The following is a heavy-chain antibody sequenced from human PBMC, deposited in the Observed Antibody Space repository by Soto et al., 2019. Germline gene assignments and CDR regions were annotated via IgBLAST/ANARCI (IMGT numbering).Heavy chain of an antibody. V-gene: IGHV4-4*02. CDR1: GGSISSYTW. CDR3: ARATKRSSTWFDS. J-gene: IGHJ5*01. CDR2: IYYRGNT. D-gene: IGHD2-2*01. Sequence: QVQLQESGPRLVKPSGTLSLMCAVSGGSISSYTWWSWVRQPPGKGLEWIGEIYYRGNTNYNPSLKSRVTISMDKSKNQFALELNSVTAADTAGYYCARATKRSSTWFDSWGRGTLVTVSS.